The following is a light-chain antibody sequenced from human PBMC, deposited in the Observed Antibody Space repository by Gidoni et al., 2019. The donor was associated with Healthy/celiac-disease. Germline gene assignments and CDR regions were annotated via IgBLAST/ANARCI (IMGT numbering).Light chain of an antibody. CDR1: QSISSW. CDR3: QQYNSYWT. Sequence: DIQMTQSPSTLSPSVGDRVTITCRASQSISSWLAWYQQKPGKAPKLLIYDAPSLESGVPSRFSGSGSGTEFTLTISSLQPDDFATYYCQQYNSYWTFGQGTKVEIK. V-gene: IGKV1-5*01. CDR2: DAP. J-gene: IGKJ1*01.